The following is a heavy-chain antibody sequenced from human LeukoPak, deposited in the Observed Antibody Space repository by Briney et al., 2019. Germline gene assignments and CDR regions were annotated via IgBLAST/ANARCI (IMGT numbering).Heavy chain of an antibody. Sequence: EAPVKVSCKASGYTFTSYGISWVRQAPGQGLEWMGWISAYNGNTNYAQKLQGRVTMTTDTSTSTAYMELRSLRSDDTAVYYCARGGRIVGATRSFDYWGQGTLVTVSS. CDR3: ARGGRIVGATRSFDY. CDR2: ISAYNGNT. D-gene: IGHD1-26*01. CDR1: GYTFTSYG. J-gene: IGHJ4*02. V-gene: IGHV1-18*01.